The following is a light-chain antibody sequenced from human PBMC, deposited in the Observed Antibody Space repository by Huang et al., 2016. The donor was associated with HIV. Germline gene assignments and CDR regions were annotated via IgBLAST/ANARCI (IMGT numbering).Light chain of an antibody. CDR3: QQYNNWPRT. CDR1: QSISSN. Sequence: EIVMTQSPATLSVSPGERATFPCRASQSISSNLAWYRQKPGQAPWLLIYGASTRATGVPARFSGSGSGTEFSLTISSLQSEDFAVYYCQQYNNWPRTFGQGTKVEI. V-gene: IGKV3-15*01. J-gene: IGKJ1*01. CDR2: GAS.